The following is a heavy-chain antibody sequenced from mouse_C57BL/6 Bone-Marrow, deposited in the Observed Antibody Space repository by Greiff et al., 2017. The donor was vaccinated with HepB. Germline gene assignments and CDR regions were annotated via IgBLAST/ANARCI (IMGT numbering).Heavy chain of an antibody. CDR1: GYTFTSYW. V-gene: IGHV1-53*01. J-gene: IGHJ2*01. D-gene: IGHD3-2*02. Sequence: QVQLQQSGPELVKPGASVKLSCKASGYTFTSYWMHWVKQRPGQGLEWIGNINPSNGGTNYNEKFKSKATLTVDKSSSTAYMQLSSLTSEDSAVYYCARVDSSGPGYFDYWGQGTTLTVSS. CDR2: INPSNGGT. CDR3: ARVDSSGPGYFDY.